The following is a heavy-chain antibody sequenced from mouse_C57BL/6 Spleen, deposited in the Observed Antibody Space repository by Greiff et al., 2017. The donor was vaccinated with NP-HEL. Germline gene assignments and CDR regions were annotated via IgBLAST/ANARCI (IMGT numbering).Heavy chain of an antibody. V-gene: IGHV1-69*01. CDR3: ATDFITTVVAGDY. CDR1: GYTFTSYW. J-gene: IGHJ2*01. CDR2: SDPSDSYT. Sequence: QVQLQQPGAELVMPGASVKLSCKASGYTFTSYWMHWVKQRPGQGLEWIGESDPSDSYTNYNQKFKGKSTLTVDKSSSTAYMQLSSLTSEDSAVYYCATDFITTVVAGDYWGQGTTLTVSS. D-gene: IGHD1-1*01.